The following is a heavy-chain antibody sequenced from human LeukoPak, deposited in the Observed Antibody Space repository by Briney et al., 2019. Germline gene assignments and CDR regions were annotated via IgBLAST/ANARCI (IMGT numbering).Heavy chain of an antibody. V-gene: IGHV3-23*01. J-gene: IGHJ4*02. CDR3: ARGYQLPKLCYFDY. Sequence: GGSLRLSCAASGFTFSSFAMGWVRQAPGKGLDWVSGISGSGGSAFYADSVKGRFTISRDNSKNTLYLQMNSLRAEDTAVYYCARGYQLPKLCYFDYWGQGTLVTVSS. D-gene: IGHD2-2*01. CDR1: GFTFSSFA. CDR2: ISGSGGSA.